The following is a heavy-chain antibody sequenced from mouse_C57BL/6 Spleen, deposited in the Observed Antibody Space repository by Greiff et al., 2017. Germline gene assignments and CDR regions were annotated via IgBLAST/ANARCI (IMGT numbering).Heavy chain of an antibody. CDR1: GYTFTSYW. J-gene: IGHJ3*01. D-gene: IGHD2-10*02. Sequence: QVQLQQPGTELVKPGASVKLSCKASGYTFTSYWMHWVKQRPGQGLEWIGNINPSNGGTNYNEEFKSKATLTVDKSSSTAYMQLSSLTSEDSAVYYCARSGMGDRGFAYWGQGTLVTVSA. V-gene: IGHV1-53*01. CDR2: INPSNGGT. CDR3: ARSGMGDRGFAY.